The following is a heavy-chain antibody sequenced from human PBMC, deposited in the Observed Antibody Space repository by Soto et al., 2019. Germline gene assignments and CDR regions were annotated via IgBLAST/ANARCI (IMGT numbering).Heavy chain of an antibody. CDR1: GFSLGTAGVG. V-gene: IGHV2-5*02. Sequence: QITLKESGPTLVKPTETLTLTCTFSGFSLGTAGVGVGWIRQPPGKTLEWLALIFWDDDKRYNPSLQNRVTXTXDXXKNQVVLTVTNMDPVDTATYYCARRPWLSAYSFDHWGQGILVTVSS. CDR2: IFWDDDK. J-gene: IGHJ4*02. D-gene: IGHD3-10*01. CDR3: ARRPWLSAYSFDH.